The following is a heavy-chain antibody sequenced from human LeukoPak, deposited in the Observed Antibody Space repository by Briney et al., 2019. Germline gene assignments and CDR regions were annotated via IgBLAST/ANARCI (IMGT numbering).Heavy chain of an antibody. CDR2: INHSGST. V-gene: IGHV4-34*01. J-gene: IGHJ4*02. D-gene: IGHD6-19*01. Sequence: SETLSLTCAVYGRSFSVYYWSWIRQPPGKGLEYIGEINHSGSTNYNPSLKSRVTISADTSKNQFSLILRSVTAADTAVYYCARGGPGYSSFLWGQGTLVSVSS. CDR1: GRSFSVYY. CDR3: ARGGPGYSSFL.